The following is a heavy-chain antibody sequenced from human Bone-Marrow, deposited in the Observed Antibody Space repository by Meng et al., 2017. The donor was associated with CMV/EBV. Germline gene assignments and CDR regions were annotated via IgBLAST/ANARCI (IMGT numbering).Heavy chain of an antibody. CDR2: IRYDGGNK. Sequence: GGSLRLSCAASGFTFSRYGMHWVRQAPGKGLEWVAFIRYDGGNKYSADSVKGRFTISRDNSKSTLYLQMNSLRDEDTAVYYCAKEGPERIDANYDFWSGYLKGVGWYFDLWGRGTLVTVSS. V-gene: IGHV3-30*02. J-gene: IGHJ2*01. D-gene: IGHD3-3*01. CDR1: GFTFSRYG. CDR3: AKEGPERIDANYDFWSGYLKGVGWYFDL.